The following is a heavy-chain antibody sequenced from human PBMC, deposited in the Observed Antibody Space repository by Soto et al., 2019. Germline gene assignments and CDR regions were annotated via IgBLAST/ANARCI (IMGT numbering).Heavy chain of an antibody. D-gene: IGHD1-1*01. V-gene: IGHV3-7*01. J-gene: IGHJ4*01. CDR3: ARTGTTHF. CDR1: GFTFSDYW. CDR2: IKEDGSQK. Sequence: SGGSLRLSCAASGFTFSDYWMSWARQTPGKGLEWVANIKEDGSQKYYADSVKGRFTISRDNAKNVLYLEMKYLSAEDTALYYCARTGTTHFWGHGTLVTVSS.